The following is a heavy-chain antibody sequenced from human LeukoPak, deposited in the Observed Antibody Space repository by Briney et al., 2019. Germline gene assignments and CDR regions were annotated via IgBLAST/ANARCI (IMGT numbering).Heavy chain of an antibody. J-gene: IGHJ5*01. D-gene: IGHD6-19*01. CDR1: EYSFATYW. Sequence: GESLKISCKGSEYSFATYWIGWVRQMPGKGLEWMGIIYPADSDTRYSPTVRGQVTISVDKSVNTAYLQWSSLNASDTATYYCARQRGSGWYDFWGQGTLVTVSS. CDR2: IYPADSDT. CDR3: ARQRGSGWYDF. V-gene: IGHV5-51*01.